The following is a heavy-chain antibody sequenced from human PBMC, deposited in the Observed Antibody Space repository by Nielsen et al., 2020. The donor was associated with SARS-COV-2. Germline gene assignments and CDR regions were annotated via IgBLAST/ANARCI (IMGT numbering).Heavy chain of an antibody. CDR1: GFTFISYG. CDR2: IRSDESNK. Sequence: GESLKISCAASGFTFISYGMHWVRQAPGKGLEWVAFIRSDESNKYYAESVKGRFTISRDNSKNTVYLQMNSLRAEDTAVYYCAKEGEDDFWGRGTLVTVSS. D-gene: IGHD3-10*01. V-gene: IGHV3-30*02. J-gene: IGHJ2*01. CDR3: AKEGEDDF.